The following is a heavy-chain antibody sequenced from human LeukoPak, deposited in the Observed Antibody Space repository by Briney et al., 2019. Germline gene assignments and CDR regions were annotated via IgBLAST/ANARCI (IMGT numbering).Heavy chain of an antibody. D-gene: IGHD5-24*01. Sequence: GGSLRLSCAASGFTFSSYGMHWVRQAPGKGLEWVAVIWHDGSNKYYADSVKGRFTISRDNSKNTLYLQMNSLRAEDTAVYYCARVTRLQANDYWGQGTLVTVSS. V-gene: IGHV3-33*01. CDR2: IWHDGSNK. CDR1: GFTFSSYG. CDR3: ARVTRLQANDY. J-gene: IGHJ4*02.